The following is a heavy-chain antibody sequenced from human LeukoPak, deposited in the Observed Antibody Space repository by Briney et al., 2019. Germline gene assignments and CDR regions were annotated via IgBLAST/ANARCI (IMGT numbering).Heavy chain of an antibody. D-gene: IGHD3-22*01. V-gene: IGHV4-34*01. CDR3: ARSGAGSVEYYYDSSGDSAEYFQH. J-gene: IGHJ1*01. CDR2: ITHSGST. CDR1: GGSITSYH. Sequence: SETLSLTCIISGGSITSYHWSWIRQPPGKGLEWIGEITHSGSTNYNPSLKSRVTISVDTSKNQFSLKLSSVTAADTAVYYCARSGAGSVEYYYDSSGDSAEYFQHWGQGTLVTVSS.